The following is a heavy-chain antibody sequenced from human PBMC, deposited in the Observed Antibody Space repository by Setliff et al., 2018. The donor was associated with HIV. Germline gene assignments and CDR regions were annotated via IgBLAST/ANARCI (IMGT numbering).Heavy chain of an antibody. CDR1: GYSFTSYW. Sequence: GESLKISCKGSGYSFTSYWIGWVRQMPGKGLEWMGIIYPGDSDTRYSPSFQGQVTISADKSINTAYLQWSSLRASDTAMYYCASGRKKNYDLFSGYYRILGVDFDYWGQGTLVTVSS. V-gene: IGHV5-51*01. CDR2: IYPGDSDT. CDR3: ASGRKKNYDLFSGYYRILGVDFDY. D-gene: IGHD3-3*01. J-gene: IGHJ4*02.